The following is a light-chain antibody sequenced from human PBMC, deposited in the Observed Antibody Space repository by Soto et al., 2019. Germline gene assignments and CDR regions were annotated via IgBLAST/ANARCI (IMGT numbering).Light chain of an antibody. J-gene: IGLJ1*01. V-gene: IGLV2-14*01. CDR1: SNDVGSGDS. CDR2: EVK. CDR3: ATWDDSLNLLYV. Sequence: QSVLTQPASVSGSPGQSITITCSGTSNDVGSGDSVSWYQHHPGEVPRLVIYEVKSRPSGVPGRFSGSKSVNTASLTISGLQAEDEADYYCATWDDSLNLLYVFGTGTKLTVL.